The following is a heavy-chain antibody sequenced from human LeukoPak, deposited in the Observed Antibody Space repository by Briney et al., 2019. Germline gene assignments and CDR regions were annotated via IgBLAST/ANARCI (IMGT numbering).Heavy chain of an antibody. CDR2: SSGDGNTI. J-gene: IGHJ6*02. CDR1: GFTFSGYY. Sequence: GGCLRLSFAASGFTFSGYYITSIPQAPGKGLEWVSYSSGDGNTIDYADAVKGRFTISRDNAKNSLYLQMNSLRDEDTALYYCARGGAQGMDVWGQGTTVTVS. D-gene: IGHD1-26*01. CDR3: ARGGAQGMDV. V-gene: IGHV3-11*01.